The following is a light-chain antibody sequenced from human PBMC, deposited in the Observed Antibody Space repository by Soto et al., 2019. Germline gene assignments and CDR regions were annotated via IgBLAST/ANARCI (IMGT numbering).Light chain of an antibody. CDR2: EGT. Sequence: QSVLTQPASVSASPGQSITIPCTGTSSDVGSYNLVSWFQQHPGKVPKLLIYEGTKRPSGLSDRFSCSKSGNTASLTISGLQAEDEADYYCYSYAGENLYVFGTGTKLTVL. CDR1: SSDVGSYNL. CDR3: YSYAGENLYV. V-gene: IGLV2-23*01. J-gene: IGLJ1*01.